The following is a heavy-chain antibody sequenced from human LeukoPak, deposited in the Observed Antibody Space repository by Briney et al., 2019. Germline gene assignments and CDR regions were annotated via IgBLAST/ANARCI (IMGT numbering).Heavy chain of an antibody. J-gene: IGHJ6*03. CDR1: GGTFSSYA. V-gene: IGHV1-69*05. CDR3: ARVLLQTPNKNYYYYMDV. D-gene: IGHD1/OR15-1a*01. Sequence: ASVKVSCKASGGTFSSYAISWVRQAPGQGLEWMGGIIPIFGTADYAQKFQGRVTITTDESTSTAYMELSSLRSEDTAVYYCARVLLQTPNKNYYYYMDVWGKGTTVTVSS. CDR2: IIPIFGTA.